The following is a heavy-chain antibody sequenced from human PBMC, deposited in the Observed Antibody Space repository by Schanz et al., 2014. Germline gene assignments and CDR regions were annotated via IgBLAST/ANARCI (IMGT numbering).Heavy chain of an antibody. CDR1: GFTFSSYL. D-gene: IGHD4-4*01. CDR3: AKDRWRATVMVDAFDI. J-gene: IGHJ3*02. CDR2: IGGSGGST. V-gene: IGHV3-23*04. Sequence: EVQLVESGGGLVQPGGSLTLSCAASGFTFSSYLMSWVRQAPGKGLEWVSGIGGSGGSTDYADSVKGRFTISRDKSKNTVHLQMNSLRAEDTAVYFCAKDRWRATVMVDAFDIWGQGTKVTVSS.